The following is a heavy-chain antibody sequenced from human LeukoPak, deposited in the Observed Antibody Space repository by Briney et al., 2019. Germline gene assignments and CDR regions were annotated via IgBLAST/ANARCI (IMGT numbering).Heavy chain of an antibody. D-gene: IGHD4-17*01. Sequence: GGSLRLSCAASGFTVSSNYMSWVRQAPGKGLEWVSVIYSGGSTYYADSVKGRFTISRDNSKNTLYLQMNSLRAEDTAVYYCARNRDYGNNWFDPWGQGTLVTVSS. V-gene: IGHV3-66*01. J-gene: IGHJ5*02. CDR3: ARNRDYGNNWFDP. CDR1: GFTVSSNY. CDR2: IYSGGST.